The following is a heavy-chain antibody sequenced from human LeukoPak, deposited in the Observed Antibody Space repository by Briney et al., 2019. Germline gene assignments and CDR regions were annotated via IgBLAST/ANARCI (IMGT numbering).Heavy chain of an antibody. CDR1: GGSISSSSYY. CDR2: IYYSGST. V-gene: IGHV4-39*07. Sequence: SETLSLTCTVSGGSISSSSYYWDWIRQPPGKGLEWIGSIYYSGSTYYNPSLKSRVTISVDTSKNQFSLKLSSVTAADTAVYYCLTGYSSGWLDVDYWGQGTLVTVSS. CDR3: LTGYSSGWLDVDY. J-gene: IGHJ4*02. D-gene: IGHD6-19*01.